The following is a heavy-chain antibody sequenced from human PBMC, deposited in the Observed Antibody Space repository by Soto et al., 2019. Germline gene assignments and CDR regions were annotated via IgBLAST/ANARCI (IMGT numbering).Heavy chain of an antibody. J-gene: IGHJ5*02. D-gene: IGHD6-6*01. CDR3: ARDLIASRPGWFAP. Sequence: QVQLVQSGAEVKKPGASVKASCKASGYTFRTYGISWVRQAPGQGLEWMGWISAYNGNTNYAQKFQGRVIMTTDTSTSTAYMELRSLRSDDTAMYYCARDLIASRPGWFAPWGQGTLVTVSS. CDR1: GYTFRTYG. V-gene: IGHV1-18*04. CDR2: ISAYNGNT.